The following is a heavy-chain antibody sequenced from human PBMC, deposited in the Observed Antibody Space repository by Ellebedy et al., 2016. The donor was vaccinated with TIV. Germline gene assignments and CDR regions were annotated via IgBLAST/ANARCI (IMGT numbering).Heavy chain of an antibody. V-gene: IGHV3-21*01. CDR1: GFTFSSYS. Sequence: GGSLRLSXAASGFTFSSYSMNWVRQAPGKGLEWVSSISSSSSYIYYADSVKGRFTISRDNAKNSLYLQMNSLRAEDTAMYYCARNFVAISSYYYGMDVWGQGTTVTVSS. CDR3: ARNFVAISSYYYGMDV. CDR2: ISSSSSYI. D-gene: IGHD3-9*01. J-gene: IGHJ6*02.